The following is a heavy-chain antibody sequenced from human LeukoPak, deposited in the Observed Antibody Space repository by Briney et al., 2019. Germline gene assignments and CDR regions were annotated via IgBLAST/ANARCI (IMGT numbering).Heavy chain of an antibody. CDR2: TGGSGGST. CDR1: GFSFSSYA. Sequence: GGSLRLSCAASGFSFSSYAMSWVRQAPGKGLEWVSATGGSGGSTYYADSVKGRFTISRDNSRNTLYLQMNTLGAEDTAVYYCAKGSTGDRAFDIWGQGTMVTVSS. J-gene: IGHJ3*02. CDR3: AKGSTGDRAFDI. V-gene: IGHV3-23*01. D-gene: IGHD7-27*01.